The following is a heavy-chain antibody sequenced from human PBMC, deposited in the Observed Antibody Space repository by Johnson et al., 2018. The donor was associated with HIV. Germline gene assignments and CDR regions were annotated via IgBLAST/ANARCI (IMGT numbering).Heavy chain of an antibody. CDR2: ISYDGSNK. D-gene: IGHD2-2*01. CDR1: GFTFSSYA. J-gene: IGHJ3*02. V-gene: IGHV3-30-3*01. CDR3: ARGWEYCSSSSCSHGAFDI. Sequence: QVQLVESGGGVVQPGGSLRLSCAASGFTFSSYAMHWVRQAPGKGLEWVAVISYDGSNKYYADSVKGRFTISRDNSKNTLYLQMNSLRAEDTAVYYCARGWEYCSSSSCSHGAFDIWGQGTVVTVSS.